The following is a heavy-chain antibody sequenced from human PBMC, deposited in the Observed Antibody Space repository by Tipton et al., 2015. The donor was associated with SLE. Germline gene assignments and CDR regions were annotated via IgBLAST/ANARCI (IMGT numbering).Heavy chain of an antibody. CDR3: ARDEIAAAGTNWFDP. Sequence: TLSLTCAVSGYSISSGYYWGWIRQPPGKGLEWIGGFYHSGSTYYNPSLKSRVTISVDTSKNQFSLKLSSVTAADTAVYYCARDEIAAAGTNWFDPWGQGTLVTVSS. D-gene: IGHD6-13*01. CDR1: GYSISSGYY. V-gene: IGHV4-38-2*02. J-gene: IGHJ5*02. CDR2: FYHSGST.